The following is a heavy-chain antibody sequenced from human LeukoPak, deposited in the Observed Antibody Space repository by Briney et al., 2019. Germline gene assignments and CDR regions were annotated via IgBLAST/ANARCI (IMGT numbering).Heavy chain of an antibody. D-gene: IGHD3-10*01. CDR2: IYYSGST. V-gene: IGHV4-59*11. CDR1: GGSISSHY. CDR3: ARDNVGSLDF. Sequence: DPSETLSLTCTVSGGSISSHYWSWIRQPPGKGLEWTGYIYYSGSTNYNPSLKSRITISVDTSRNQFSLRLNSVTAADTAIYYCARDNVGSLDFWGQGILVTVSS. J-gene: IGHJ4*02.